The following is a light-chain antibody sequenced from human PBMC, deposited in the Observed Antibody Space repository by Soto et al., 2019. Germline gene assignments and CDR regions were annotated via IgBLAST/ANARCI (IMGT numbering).Light chain of an antibody. J-gene: IGKJ1*01. Sequence: DVVMTQSPLSLPVTLGQPASSSCRSSEGLVDSGGNTYLDWFLQRPGQSPRRLIYKVSYRGSGVPVRFSGSGSGTDFTLKITRVEAEDVGVYYCLQGTLWPWTFGQGTKVEI. CDR1: EGLVDSGGNTY. CDR2: KVS. CDR3: LQGTLWPWT. V-gene: IGKV2-30*01.